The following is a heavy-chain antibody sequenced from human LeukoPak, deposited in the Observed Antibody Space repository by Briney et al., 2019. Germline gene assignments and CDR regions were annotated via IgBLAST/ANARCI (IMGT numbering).Heavy chain of an antibody. CDR1: GFTFRSHG. V-gene: IGHV3-30*19. Sequence: TGGSLRLSCAASGFTFRSHGMHWVRQAPGKGLEWVAVISYDGSNKYYADSVKGRFTISRDNSKNTLYLQMNSLRAEDTAVYYCARGKYYFDYWGQGTLVTVSS. J-gene: IGHJ4*02. CDR2: ISYDGSNK. CDR3: ARGKYYFDY.